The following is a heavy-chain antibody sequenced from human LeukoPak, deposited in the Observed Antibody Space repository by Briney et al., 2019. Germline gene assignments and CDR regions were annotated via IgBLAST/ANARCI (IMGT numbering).Heavy chain of an antibody. J-gene: IGHJ4*02. CDR1: GGSFSGYY. D-gene: IGHD4-17*01. CDR3: ASDPTYRATDFDY. V-gene: IGHV4-34*01. Sequence: PSETLSLTCAVYGGSFSGYYWSWIRQPPGKGLEWIGEINHSGSTNYNPSLKSRVPISVATSKNQFSMKLSSVPAADTAVYYCASDPTYRATDFDYWGQGTLVTVSS. CDR2: INHSGST.